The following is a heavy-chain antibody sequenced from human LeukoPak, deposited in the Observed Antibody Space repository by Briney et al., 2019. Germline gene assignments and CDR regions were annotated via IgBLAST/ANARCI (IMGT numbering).Heavy chain of an antibody. V-gene: IGHV3-23*01. CDR3: AGGTRGSSSWYTFDP. D-gene: IGHD6-13*01. J-gene: IGHJ5*02. Sequence: GGSLRLSCAASGFTFSSYGMSWVRQAPGKGLEWVSAISGRSGSTYYADSGKGRFTISRDNAKNSLYLQMNRLRAEDTAVYYCAGGTRGSSSWYTFDPWGQGTLATVSS. CDR2: ISGRSGST. CDR1: GFTFSSYG.